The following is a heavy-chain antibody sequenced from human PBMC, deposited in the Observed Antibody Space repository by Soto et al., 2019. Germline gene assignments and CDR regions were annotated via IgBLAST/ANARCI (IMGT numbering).Heavy chain of an antibody. V-gene: IGHV1-18*01. Sequence: QVQLVQSGAEVKKPGASVKVSCKASGYTFTSYGISWVRQAPGQGLEWMGWISAHNGNTNYAQKLQGRVTMTTDTSTSTAYMELRSLRSDDTAVYYCARVNDNYDFWSDIDYWGQGTLVTVSS. CDR2: ISAHNGNT. CDR3: ARVNDNYDFWSDIDY. J-gene: IGHJ4*02. D-gene: IGHD3-3*01. CDR1: GYTFTSYG.